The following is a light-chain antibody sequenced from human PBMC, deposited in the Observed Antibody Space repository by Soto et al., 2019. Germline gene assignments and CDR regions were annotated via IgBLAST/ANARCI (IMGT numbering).Light chain of an antibody. V-gene: IGKV3-20*01. CDR3: QQYVSSPQT. CDR1: QTMTRAY. Sequence: EIVLMQSPGTLSLSPGERATLSCRASQTMTRAYVAWYQQKPGQAPRLLIYAASYRATGISDKFSGSGSGTDFTLTISRLEPEDFAMYFCQQYVSSPQTFGQGTKVDI. J-gene: IGKJ1*01. CDR2: AAS.